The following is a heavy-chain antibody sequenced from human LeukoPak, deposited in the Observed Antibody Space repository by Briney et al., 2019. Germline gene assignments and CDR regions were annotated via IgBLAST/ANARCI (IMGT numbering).Heavy chain of an antibody. D-gene: IGHD6-13*01. CDR1: GFTFKTYG. J-gene: IGHJ3*02. CDR3: ARAYSSSWYNACDI. CDR2: IIFDGSNK. Sequence: PGGSLRLSCAAYGFTFKTYGMHWVRQAPGKGLEWVAVIIFDGSNKYYADSVKGRFIISRDNSRNTLYLQMNGLRPEDTAVYYCARAYSSSWYNACDIWGQGTMVTVSS. V-gene: IGHV3-30*03.